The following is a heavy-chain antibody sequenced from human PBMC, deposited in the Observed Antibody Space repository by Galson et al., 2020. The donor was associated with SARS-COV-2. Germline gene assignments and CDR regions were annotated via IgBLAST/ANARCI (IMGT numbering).Heavy chain of an antibody. CDR3: ARDGYDSSGYYYAVGSQWPQPPVDY. V-gene: IGHV3-11*06. J-gene: IGHJ4*02. Sequence: GGSLILSCSASGFTFSDYYMSWIRPAPGKGLARVSHILSSTSYTTYATSVKTRFTISRDNAKNSLYLQMNSLRAEDTAVYYCARDGYDSSGYYYAVGSQWPQPPVDYWGQGTLVAVSS. CDR1: GFTFSDYY. CDR2: ILSSTSYT. D-gene: IGHD3-22*01.